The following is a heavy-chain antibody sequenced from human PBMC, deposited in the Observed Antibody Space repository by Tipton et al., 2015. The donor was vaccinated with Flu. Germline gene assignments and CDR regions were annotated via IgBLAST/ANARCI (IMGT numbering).Heavy chain of an antibody. CDR1: GDSIGSPYF. CDR3: ARREYSNYVSEPKSWFDP. CDR2: VHQTGSP. J-gene: IGHJ5*02. Sequence: TLSLTCSVSGDSIGSPYFWGWIRQPPGKGLEWIGNVHQTGSPYYTPSLRSRVTIGVDRAKNQFSLRLTSVTAADTAVYYCARREYSNYVSEPKSWFDPWGQGTLVTVSS. V-gene: IGHV4-38-2*01. D-gene: IGHD6-6*01.